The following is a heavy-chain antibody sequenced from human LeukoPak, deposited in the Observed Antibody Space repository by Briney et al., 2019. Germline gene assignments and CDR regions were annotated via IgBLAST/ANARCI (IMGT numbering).Heavy chain of an antibody. J-gene: IGHJ4*02. CDR1: GFTFSDYW. CDR2: IKQDGGEK. CDR3: ARVLLADGYKEMAVVGYFDY. D-gene: IGHD5-24*01. V-gene: IGHV3-7*01. Sequence: PEGSLRLSCAVSGFTFSDYWMSWVRQAPGKGLEWVADIKQDGGEKNYVDSVEGRFTISRDNAKNSLYLQMNSLRAEDTAVYYCARVLLADGYKEMAVVGYFDYWGQGTLVTVSS.